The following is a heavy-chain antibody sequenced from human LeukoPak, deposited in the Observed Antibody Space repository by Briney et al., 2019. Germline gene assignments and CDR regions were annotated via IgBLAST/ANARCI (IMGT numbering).Heavy chain of an antibody. V-gene: IGHV3-21*06. J-gene: IGHJ4*02. CDR2: ISSSNNYI. D-gene: IGHD6-6*01. CDR3: ARELISSSSVLLPDY. CDR1: GFTFSTYS. Sequence: GGSLRLSCAASGFTFSTYSMNWVRQAPGKGLEWVSSISSSNNYISYADSVKGRFTISRDNAKNSLYLQMNSLRAEDTAVYYCARELISSSSVLLPDYWGQGTLVTVSS.